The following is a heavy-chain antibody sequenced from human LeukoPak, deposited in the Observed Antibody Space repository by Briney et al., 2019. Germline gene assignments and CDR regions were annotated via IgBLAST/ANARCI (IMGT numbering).Heavy chain of an antibody. D-gene: IGHD3-3*01. CDR3: AKAHGDDFWSGYYSDY. V-gene: IGHV3-23*01. CDR2: ISGSGGST. J-gene: IGHJ4*02. Sequence: GGSLRLSCAASGFTFSSYAMSWVRQAPGKGLEWVSAISGSGGSTYYADSVKGRFTISRDNSKNTLYLQMNSLRAEDTAVYYCAKAHGDDFWSGYYSDYWGQGTLVTVPS. CDR1: GFTFSSYA.